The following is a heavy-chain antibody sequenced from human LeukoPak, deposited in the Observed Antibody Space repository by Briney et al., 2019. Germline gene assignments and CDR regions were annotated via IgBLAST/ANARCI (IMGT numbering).Heavy chain of an antibody. CDR3: AVDRWVRGIIIQD. CDR2: IYYGGNT. V-gene: IGHV4-30-4*07. CDR1: GGSISSGVYS. Sequence: SQTLSLTCAVSGGSISSGVYSWIWLRHPPWKGLEWIGYIYYGGNTYYNHSLKSRLTISLATSNTQFSLEMTSVTAADTAVYYCAVDRWVRGIIIQDWGQGTLVTVSS. D-gene: IGHD3-10*01. J-gene: IGHJ4*02.